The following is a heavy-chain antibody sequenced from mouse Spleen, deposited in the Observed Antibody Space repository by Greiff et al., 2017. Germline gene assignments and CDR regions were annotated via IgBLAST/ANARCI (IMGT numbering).Heavy chain of an antibody. CDR1: GYTFTSYG. J-gene: IGHJ2*01. Sequence: QVQLQQSGAELARPGASVKLSCKASGYTFTSYGISWVKQRTGQGLEWIGEIYPRSGNTYYNEKFKGKATLTADKSSSTAYMELRSLTSEDSAVYFCERSGGNRGYWGQGTTLTVSS. V-gene: IGHV1-81*01. CDR2: IYPRSGNT. D-gene: IGHD2-1*01. CDR3: ERSGGNRGY.